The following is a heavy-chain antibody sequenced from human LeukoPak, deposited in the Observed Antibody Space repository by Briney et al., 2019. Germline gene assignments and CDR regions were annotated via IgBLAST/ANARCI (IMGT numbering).Heavy chain of an antibody. J-gene: IGHJ4*02. D-gene: IGHD4-23*01. CDR2: INPNSGGT. CDR1: GYTFTGYY. V-gene: IGHV1-2*02. CDR3: ARDGTLRWYDFWR. Sequence: GASVKVSCKASGYTFTGYYMHWVRQAPGQGLEWRGWINPNSGGTNYAQKFQGRVTMTRDTSISTAYMELSRLRSDDTAVYYCARDGTLRWYDFWRWGQGTLVTVSS.